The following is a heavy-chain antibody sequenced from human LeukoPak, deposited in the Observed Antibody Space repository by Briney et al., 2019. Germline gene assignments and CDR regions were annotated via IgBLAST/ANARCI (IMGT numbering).Heavy chain of an antibody. CDR1: GGTFSSYA. CDR3: AKVPADDGQLAPYFDY. Sequence: AASVKVSCKASGGTFSSYAISWVRQAPGQGLEWMGGIIPIFGTANYAQKFQGRVTITADESTSTAYMELSSLRSEDTVVYYCAKVPADDGQLAPYFDYWGQGTLVTVSS. V-gene: IGHV1-69*13. J-gene: IGHJ4*02. CDR2: IIPIFGTA. D-gene: IGHD6-6*01.